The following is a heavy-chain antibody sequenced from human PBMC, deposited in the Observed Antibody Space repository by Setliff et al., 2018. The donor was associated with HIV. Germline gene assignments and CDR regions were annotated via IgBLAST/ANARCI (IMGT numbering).Heavy chain of an antibody. CDR1: GFTFSRFW. CDR3: AADVPNFSDDYIPIDY. CDR2: IKTDGSST. J-gene: IGHJ4*02. V-gene: IGHV3-74*01. Sequence: GGSLRLSCAASGFTFSRFWMHWVRQAPGKGLVWVSRIKTDGSSTTYADSVKGRFTISRDDSRNTLFLHMSDLKTEDTGVYYCAADVPNFSDDYIPIDYWGRGTLVTVSS. D-gene: IGHD4-4*01.